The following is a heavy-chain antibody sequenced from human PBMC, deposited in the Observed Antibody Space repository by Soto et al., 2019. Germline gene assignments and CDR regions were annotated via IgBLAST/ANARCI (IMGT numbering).Heavy chain of an antibody. CDR1: GFTFSSYW. Sequence: EVQLVEAGGGLVQPGGSLRLSCEVSGFTFSSYWMHWVRQAPGKGLVWVSSINSDGSTITYADAVEGRFTISRDNAKNTLYLQMNSLRAEDTAVYYCARVGTGNWYFDLWGRGTLVTVSS. CDR3: ARVGTGNWYFDL. D-gene: IGHD1-1*01. V-gene: IGHV3-74*01. J-gene: IGHJ2*01. CDR2: INSDGSTI.